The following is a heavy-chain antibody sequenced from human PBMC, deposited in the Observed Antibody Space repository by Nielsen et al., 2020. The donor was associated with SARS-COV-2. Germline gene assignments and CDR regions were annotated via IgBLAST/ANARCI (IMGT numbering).Heavy chain of an antibody. Sequence: WIRQSPSRGLEWLGRTYYRSKWYNDYAVSVKSRITINPDTSKNQFSLQLNFVTPEDTAVYYCARGTYVVVVPAASRGYYYYYMDVWGKGTTVTVSS. V-gene: IGHV6-1*01. D-gene: IGHD2-2*01. CDR3: ARGTYVVVVPAASRGYYYYYMDV. J-gene: IGHJ6*03. CDR2: TYYRSKWYN.